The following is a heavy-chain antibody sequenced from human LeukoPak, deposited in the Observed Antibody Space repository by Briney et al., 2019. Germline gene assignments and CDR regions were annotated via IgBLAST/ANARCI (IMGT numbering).Heavy chain of an antibody. CDR1: GFTFSSYE. J-gene: IGHJ4*02. D-gene: IGHD1-14*01. CDR3: ARAVPGFDY. Sequence: GGSLRLSCAASGFTFSSYEMNWVRQAPGKGLEWVSCISGSSSSYIYYSDSVRGRFTISRDNAKNSLHLQMNSLTAEDTAVYYCARAVPGFDYWGQGILVTVSS. V-gene: IGHV3-21*01. CDR2: ISGSSSSYI.